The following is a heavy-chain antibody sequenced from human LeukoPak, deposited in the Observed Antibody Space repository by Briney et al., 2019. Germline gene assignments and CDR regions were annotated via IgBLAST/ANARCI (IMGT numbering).Heavy chain of an antibody. Sequence: PSETLSLTCAVYGGSFSGYYWSWIRQPPGKGLEWIGEINHSGSTNYNPSLKSRVTISVDTSKNQFSLKLSSVTAADTAVYYCARGRLLWFGELFSGMDVWGKGTTVTVSS. CDR2: INHSGST. CDR1: GGSFSGYY. CDR3: ARGRLLWFGELFSGMDV. J-gene: IGHJ6*04. V-gene: IGHV4-34*01. D-gene: IGHD3-10*01.